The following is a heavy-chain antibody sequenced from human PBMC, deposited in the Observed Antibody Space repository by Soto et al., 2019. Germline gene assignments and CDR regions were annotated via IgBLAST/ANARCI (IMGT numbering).Heavy chain of an antibody. CDR2: IIPIFGTA. D-gene: IGHD3-3*01. CDR3: ASPIGLRFLEWLRLGYGMDV. J-gene: IGHJ6*02. V-gene: IGHV1-69*13. CDR1: GGTFSSYA. Sequence: ASVKVSCKASGGTFSSYAISWLRQAPGQGLEWMGGIIPIFGTANYAQKFQGRVTITADESTSTAYMELSSLRSEDTAVYYCASPIGLRFLEWLRLGYGMDVWGQGTTVTVSS.